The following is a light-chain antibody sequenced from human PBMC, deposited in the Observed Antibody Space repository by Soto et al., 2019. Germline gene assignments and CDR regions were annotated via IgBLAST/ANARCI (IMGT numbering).Light chain of an antibody. V-gene: IGKV3-15*01. CDR2: DTS. Sequence: EVVMTQSPATLSVSPGEGATLSCRASQGIGDNLAWYQHKPGQTPRLLIYDTSTRATGVPARFSGSRSGTEFTLTINSLQSEDFAVYYCQRYNNWPLTFGGGTKVESK. CDR3: QRYNNWPLT. CDR1: QGIGDN. J-gene: IGKJ4*01.